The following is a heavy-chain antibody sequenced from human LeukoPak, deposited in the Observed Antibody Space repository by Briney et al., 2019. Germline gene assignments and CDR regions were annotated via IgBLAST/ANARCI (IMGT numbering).Heavy chain of an antibody. V-gene: IGHV3-15*01. CDR3: TAGTGRSDFDY. J-gene: IGHJ4*02. D-gene: IGHD6-13*01. CDR1: GXTFSDAW. CDR2: IKSKTDGATS. Sequence: GGSLRLSCAASGXTFSDAWMSWVRQAPGKGLEWVGRIKSKTDGATSDFAAAGKGRFSTSRDDSRNMVYLQMNSLKSKDTAVYYCTAGTGRSDFDYWGQGTLVTVSS.